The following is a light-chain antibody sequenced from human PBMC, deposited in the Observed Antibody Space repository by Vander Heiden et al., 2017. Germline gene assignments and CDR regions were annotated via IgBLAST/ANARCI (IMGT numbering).Light chain of an antibody. J-gene: IGLJ3*02. CDR3: TSYAGSNNWV. CDR1: GSDVGGYNY. CDR2: DVS. V-gene: IGLV2-8*01. Sequence: QSALTQPPSASGCPGQSVSISCTGTGSDVGGYNYVSWYQHHPGKAPKLMIYDVSKRPSGVPHRFSGSKSGNTASLTVSGLQAEDEADYYCTSYAGSNNWVFGGGTKLTVL.